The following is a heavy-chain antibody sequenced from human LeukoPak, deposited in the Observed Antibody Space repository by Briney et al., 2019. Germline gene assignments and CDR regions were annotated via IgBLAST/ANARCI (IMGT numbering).Heavy chain of an antibody. CDR1: GYTFTSYG. CDR3: ARGVWSDY. CDR2: ISANNGDT. Sequence: ASVKVSCKASGYTFTSYGISWVRQAPGQGLEWMGWISANNGDTNYAQNLQGRVTMTTDKSTSTAHMELRSLRSDDTAVYYCARGVWSDYWGQGTLVTVSS. D-gene: IGHD2-8*01. J-gene: IGHJ4*02. V-gene: IGHV1-18*01.